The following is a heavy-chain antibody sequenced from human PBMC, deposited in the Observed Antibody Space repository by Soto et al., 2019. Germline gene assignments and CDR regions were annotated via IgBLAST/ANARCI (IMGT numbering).Heavy chain of an antibody. CDR1: GGTISGYY. J-gene: IGHJ5*02. CDR3: ARGQRFSDWFDP. CDR2: IYSSGNT. D-gene: IGHD3-3*01. Sequence: SETLSLTCSVSGGTISGYYWTWIRQPAGKGLEWIGRIYSSGNTKYNPSLQSRVTMSLGTSNNQFSLRLTSVTAADTAVYYCARGQRFSDWFDPWGQGTLVTVSS. V-gene: IGHV4-4*07.